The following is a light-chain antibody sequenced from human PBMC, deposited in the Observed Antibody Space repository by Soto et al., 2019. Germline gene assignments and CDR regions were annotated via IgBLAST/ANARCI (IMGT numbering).Light chain of an antibody. J-gene: IGKJ2*01. Sequence: DIQMTQSPSSLSASVGARVTITCRASQGIANYLAWYQQKPGKVPKLLIYAASTLQSGVPSRFSGSGSGTDFTLTISSLQPEDVATYYCQKYNSAPHTLGQGTKLEIK. CDR1: QGIANY. CDR2: AAS. V-gene: IGKV1-27*01. CDR3: QKYNSAPHT.